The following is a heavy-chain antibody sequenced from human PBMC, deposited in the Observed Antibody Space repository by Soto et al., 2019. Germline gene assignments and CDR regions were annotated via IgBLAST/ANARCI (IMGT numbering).Heavy chain of an antibody. CDR3: ARSRITGTTWSFDK. CDR2: IYPGDSDA. D-gene: IGHD1-20*01. CDR1: GYIFTNYW. J-gene: IGHJ4*02. Sequence: PGESLKIACNASGYIFTNYWIGWGRQMPGKGLEWMAIIYPGDSDARYRPSFQGQVTISADKSINTAYLQWSSLKASDTAMYYCARSRITGTTWSFDKWGQGTLVTVSS. V-gene: IGHV5-51*01.